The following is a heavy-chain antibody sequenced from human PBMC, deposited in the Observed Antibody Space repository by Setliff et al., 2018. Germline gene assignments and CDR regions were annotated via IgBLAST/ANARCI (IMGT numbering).Heavy chain of an antibody. CDR3: ARQGGNYYFQY. CDR1: GYTLTNYP. V-gene: IGHV1-3*03. D-gene: IGHD3-16*01. CDR2: INVGNGNT. J-gene: IGHJ4*02. Sequence: VKVSCKASGYTLTNYPIHWLRQAPGQRPEWMGWINVGNGNTKYSQEFQGRVTLTRDTSASTAYVELSSLTSEDMAVYYCARQGGNYYFQYWGQGTLVTVSS.